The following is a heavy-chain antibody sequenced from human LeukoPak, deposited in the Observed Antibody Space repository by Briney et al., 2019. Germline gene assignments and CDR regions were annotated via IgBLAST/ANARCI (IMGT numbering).Heavy chain of an antibody. CDR1: GFTFSSYA. CDR3: ARDGYSSSSPSWFDY. J-gene: IGHJ4*02. Sequence: GGFLRLSCAASGFTFSSYAMHWVRQAPGKGLEWVAVISYDGSNKYYADSVKGRFTISRDNSKNTLYLQMNSLRAEDTAVYYCARDGYSSSSPSWFDYWGQGTLVTVSS. CDR2: ISYDGSNK. V-gene: IGHV3-30-3*01. D-gene: IGHD6-6*01.